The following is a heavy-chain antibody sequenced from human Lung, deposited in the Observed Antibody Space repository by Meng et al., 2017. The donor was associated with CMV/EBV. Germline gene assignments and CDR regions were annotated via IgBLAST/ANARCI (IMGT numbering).Heavy chain of an antibody. CDR1: GYTFTSYG. V-gene: IGHV1-18*01. CDR2: ISAYNGNT. Sequence: ASVXVSXXASGYTFTSYGISWVRQAPGQGLEWMGWISAYNGNTNYAQKLQGRVTMTTDTSTSTAYMELRSLRSDDTAVYYCARVRYYDFWSGYFNGMDVWGQGTTVTVSS. CDR3: ARVRYYDFWSGYFNGMDV. D-gene: IGHD3-3*01. J-gene: IGHJ6*02.